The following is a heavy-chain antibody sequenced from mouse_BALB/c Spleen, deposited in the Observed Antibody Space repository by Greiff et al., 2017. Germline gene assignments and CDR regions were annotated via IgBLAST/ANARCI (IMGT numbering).Heavy chain of an antibody. D-gene: IGHD2-10*02. CDR3: ARGGYGNYGAY. J-gene: IGHJ3*01. CDR1: GFTFSDYY. V-gene: IGHV5-4*02. Sequence: EVKLMESGGGLVKPGGSLKLSCAASGFTFSDYYMSWVRQTPEKRLEWVATISDGGSYTYYPASVKGRFTISRDNAKNNLYLQMSSLKSEDTAMYYCARGGYGNYGAYWGQGTLVTVSA. CDR2: ISDGGSYT.